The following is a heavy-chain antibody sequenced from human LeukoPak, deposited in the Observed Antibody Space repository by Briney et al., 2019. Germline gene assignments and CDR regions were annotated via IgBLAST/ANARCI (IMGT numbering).Heavy chain of an antibody. CDR2: IYYSGST. Sequence: SETLSLTCTVSRGSISTYHWSWIRQPPGKGLEWIGYIYYSGSTNYNPSLKSRVTISIDTSKNQFSLKLSSVTAPDTAVYYCARRKEGYYFDYWGQGTLVTVSS. CDR3: ARRKEGYYFDY. V-gene: IGHV4-59*08. CDR1: RGSISTYH. J-gene: IGHJ4*02.